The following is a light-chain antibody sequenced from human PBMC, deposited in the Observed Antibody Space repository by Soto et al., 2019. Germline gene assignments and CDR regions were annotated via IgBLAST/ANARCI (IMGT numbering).Light chain of an antibody. CDR2: EVS. V-gene: IGLV2-8*01. Sequence: LTQPPSASGSPGQSVTISCTGTRGDVGAYNYVSWYQQHPGKGPKLMIYEVSKRPSGVPDRFTGSKSGNTASLTVSGIQAEDETDYYCSSYAGSNTYVFGTGTKLTVL. CDR1: RGDVGAYNY. J-gene: IGLJ1*01. CDR3: SSYAGSNTYV.